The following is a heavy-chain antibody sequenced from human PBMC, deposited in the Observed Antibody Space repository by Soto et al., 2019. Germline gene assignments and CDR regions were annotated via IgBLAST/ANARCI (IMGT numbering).Heavy chain of an antibody. Sequence: SETLSLTCTVSGGSISSSSYYWGWIRQPPGKGLEWIGSIYYSGSTYYNPSLKSRVTISVDTSKNQFSLKLSSVTAADTAVYYWARHRDDYGNFDYWGQGTLVTVSS. V-gene: IGHV4-39*01. CDR2: IYYSGST. CDR1: GGSISSSSYY. J-gene: IGHJ4*02. D-gene: IGHD4-17*01. CDR3: ARHRDDYGNFDY.